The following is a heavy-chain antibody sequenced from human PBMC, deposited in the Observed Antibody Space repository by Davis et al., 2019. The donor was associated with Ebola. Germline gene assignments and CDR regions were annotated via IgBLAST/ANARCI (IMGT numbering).Heavy chain of an antibody. D-gene: IGHD3-22*01. CDR1: GFIFSRND. J-gene: IGHJ4*02. Sequence: PGGSLRLSCAASGFIFSRNDMSWVRQAPGKGLEWVSGISGTDGSTSYADSVKGRFTISRDNAKNSLYLQMNSLRAEDTAVYYCARRYYDTSGYPFDYWGQGTLVTVSS. CDR2: ISGTDGST. V-gene: IGHV3-23*01. CDR3: ARRYYDTSGYPFDY.